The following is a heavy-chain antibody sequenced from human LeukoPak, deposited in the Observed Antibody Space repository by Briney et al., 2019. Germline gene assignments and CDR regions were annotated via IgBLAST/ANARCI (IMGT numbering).Heavy chain of an antibody. Sequence: SETLSPTCAVYGGSFSGYYWSWIRQPPGKGLEWIGEINHSGSTNYNPSLKSRVTISVDTSKNQFSLKLSSVTAADTAVYYCARGKADYYDSSGYSADFDYWGQGTLVTVSS. CDR1: GGSFSGYY. CDR2: INHSGST. D-gene: IGHD3-22*01. CDR3: ARGKADYYDSSGYSADFDY. V-gene: IGHV4-34*01. J-gene: IGHJ4*02.